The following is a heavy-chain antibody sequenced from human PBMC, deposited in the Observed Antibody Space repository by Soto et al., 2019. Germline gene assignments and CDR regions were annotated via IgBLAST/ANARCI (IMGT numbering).Heavy chain of an antibody. D-gene: IGHD2-21*01. J-gene: IGHJ6*02. V-gene: IGHV1-18*01. CDR1: GYTFSSYR. CDR3: ARDMGDRIGTYYYYGMDV. Sequence: QAQLVQSGAEVKKPGASVKVSCKASGYTFSSYRISWVRQAPGQGLEWMGWISAYNGSTNYAQKLKGRVTMPADTSTSTAYMVLRSPRPDDTVVYYCARDMGDRIGTYYYYGMDVWGQVTRVTVSS. CDR2: ISAYNGST.